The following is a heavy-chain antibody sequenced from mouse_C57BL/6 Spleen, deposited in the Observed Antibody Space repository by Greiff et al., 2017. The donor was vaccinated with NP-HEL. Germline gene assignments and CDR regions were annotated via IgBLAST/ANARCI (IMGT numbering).Heavy chain of an antibody. CDR2: ISSGGSYT. CDR1: GFTFSSYG. J-gene: IGHJ1*03. V-gene: IGHV5-6*01. CDR3: AREKGRDWYFGV. D-gene: IGHD3-3*01. Sequence: EVKLMESGGELVKPGGSLKLSCAASGFTFSSYGMSWVRQTPDQRLEWVATISSGGSYTYYPDSVKGRFTISRDNAKNTLYLQMSSLKSEDTAMYYCAREKGRDWYFGVWGTVTTVTVAS.